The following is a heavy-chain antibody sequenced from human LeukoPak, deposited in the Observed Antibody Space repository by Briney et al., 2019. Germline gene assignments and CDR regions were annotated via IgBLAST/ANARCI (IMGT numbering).Heavy chain of an antibody. CDR1: GFTFGSYG. V-gene: IGHV4-4*02. J-gene: IGHJ4*02. D-gene: IGHD3-22*01. Sequence: GSLRLSCAASGFTFGSYGMTWVRQPPGKGLEWIGEIYHSGSTNYNPSLKSRVTISVDKSKNQFSLKLSSVTAADTAVYYCAREGGYYDSSGYSKFPFDYWGQGTLVTVSS. CDR2: IYHSGST. CDR3: AREGGYYDSSGYSKFPFDY.